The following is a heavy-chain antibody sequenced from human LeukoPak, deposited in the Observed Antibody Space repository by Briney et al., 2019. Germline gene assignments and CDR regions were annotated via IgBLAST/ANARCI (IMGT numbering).Heavy chain of an antibody. CDR1: GGSFSGYY. J-gene: IGHJ6*02. CDR2: INHSGST. CDR3: AREPPGSQYYYGSGSLRYYYYYGMDV. Sequence: SETLSLTCAVYGGSFSGYYWSWIRQPPGKGLEWIGEINHSGSTNYNPSLKSRVTISVDTSKNQFSLKLSSVTAADTAVYYCAREPPGSQYYYGSGSLRYYYYYGMDVWGQGTTVTVSS. D-gene: IGHD3-10*01. V-gene: IGHV4-34*01.